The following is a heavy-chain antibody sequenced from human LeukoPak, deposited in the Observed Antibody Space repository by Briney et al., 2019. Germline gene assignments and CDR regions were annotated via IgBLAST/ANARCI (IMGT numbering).Heavy chain of an antibody. CDR2: VHYRGTT. CDR1: GGSISPYY. CDR3: AREGNAYGEISDNWFDP. V-gene: IGHV4-59*01. D-gene: IGHD3-10*01. Sequence: PSDTLSLTCTVSGGSISPYYWSWIRQPPGKGLGWIGYVHYRGTTNYNPALKSRITMSVDKSKNQFSLKLTSVTPAETAVYYCAREGNAYGEISDNWFDPWGQGTLVPVSS. J-gene: IGHJ5*02.